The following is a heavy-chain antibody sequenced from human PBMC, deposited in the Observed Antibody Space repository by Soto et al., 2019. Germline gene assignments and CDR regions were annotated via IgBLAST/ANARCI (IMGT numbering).Heavy chain of an antibody. CDR2: INPSGGST. CDR3: ARTAPRYSSSYSYYFDY. Sequence: DSVKVSCRASVYTFTSYYMHCVRQAPGQGLEWMGIINPSGGSTSYAQKFQGRVTMTRDTSTSTVYMELSSLRSEDTAVYYCARTAPRYSSSYSYYFDYWGQGTLVTVSS. D-gene: IGHD6-6*01. CDR1: VYTFTSYY. V-gene: IGHV1-46*01. J-gene: IGHJ4*02.